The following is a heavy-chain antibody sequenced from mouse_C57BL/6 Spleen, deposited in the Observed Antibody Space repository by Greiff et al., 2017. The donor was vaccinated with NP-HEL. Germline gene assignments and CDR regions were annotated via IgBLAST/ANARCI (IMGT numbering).Heavy chain of an antibody. Sequence: QVQLQQSGAELVKPGASVKMSCKASGYTFTSYWITWVKQRPGQGLEWIGDIYPGSGSTNYNEKFKSKATLTVDTSSSTAYMQLSSLTSEDSAVYYCARAYDYDDWYFDVWGTGTTVTVSS. CDR1: GYTFTSYW. J-gene: IGHJ1*03. CDR2: IYPGSGST. V-gene: IGHV1-55*01. D-gene: IGHD2-4*01. CDR3: ARAYDYDDWYFDV.